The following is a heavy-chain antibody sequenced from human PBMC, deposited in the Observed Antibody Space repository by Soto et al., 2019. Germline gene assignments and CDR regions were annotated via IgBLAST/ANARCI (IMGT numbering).Heavy chain of an antibody. CDR2: INPSGGST. CDR3: ARGSVYDSRGYYYSWFVP. Sequence: GASVKVSCKASGYTFTSYYMHWVRQAPGQGLEWMGIINPSGGSTTYAQKFQGRVTMTRDTSTSTVYMEVSSLRSEDTAVYYCARGSVYDSRGYYYSWFVPWGQGTLVTVS. D-gene: IGHD3-22*01. J-gene: IGHJ5*02. CDR1: GYTFTSYY. V-gene: IGHV1-46*01.